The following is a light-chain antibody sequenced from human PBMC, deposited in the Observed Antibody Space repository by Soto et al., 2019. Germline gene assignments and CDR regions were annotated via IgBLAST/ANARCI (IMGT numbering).Light chain of an antibody. CDR2: AET. CDR1: QTGSTS. V-gene: IGKV3-20*01. J-gene: IGKJ4*01. CDR3: QRYGGSVS. Sequence: EIVLTQSPGTLSLSPGDTATLSCKASQTGSTSLSWYQHKPGQPPRLLIYAETFKATGIPARFSGSGSGTDFTLNINRLETEDFAVDYCQRYGGSVSFGGGTQVE.